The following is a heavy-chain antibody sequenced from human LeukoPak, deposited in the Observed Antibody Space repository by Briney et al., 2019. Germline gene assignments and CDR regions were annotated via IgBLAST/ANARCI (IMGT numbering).Heavy chain of an antibody. Sequence: GGSLRLSCAASGFTFSSYEMNWVRQAPGKGLEWVSYNSSSGSNIHYAESVKGRFTISRDNAKNSVYLQMNSLRAEDTAVYYCARDDLYYYGSGSYYQPDYWGQGTLVTVSS. CDR1: GFTFSSYE. CDR2: NSSSGSNI. J-gene: IGHJ4*02. CDR3: ARDDLYYYGSGSYYQPDY. V-gene: IGHV3-48*03. D-gene: IGHD3-10*01.